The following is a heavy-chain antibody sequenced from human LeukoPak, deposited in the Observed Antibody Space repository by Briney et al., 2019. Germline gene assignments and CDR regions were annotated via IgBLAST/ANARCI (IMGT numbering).Heavy chain of an antibody. J-gene: IGHJ5*02. CDR2: ISWNSGSI. CDR1: GFTFDDYA. CDR3: AKDRSGWST. D-gene: IGHD6-19*01. Sequence: PGRSLRLSCAASGFTFDDYAMHWVRQAPGKGLEWVSGISWNSGSIGYADSVKGRFTISRDNAKNSLYLHMNSLRAEDTALYYCAKDRSGWSTWGQGTLVTVSS. V-gene: IGHV3-9*01.